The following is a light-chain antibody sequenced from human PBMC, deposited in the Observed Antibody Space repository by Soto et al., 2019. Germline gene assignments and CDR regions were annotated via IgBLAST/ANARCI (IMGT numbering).Light chain of an antibody. Sequence: ELVLTRSPGTLSLSPGQRATLSCRTSQSFSSNYLAWYQQKPGQAPRLLIYGASSRATGIPDRFSGSGSGTDFTLTISRMEPEDFAVYYCQQYGSSGRTFGQGTKVDIK. CDR1: QSFSSNY. CDR3: QQYGSSGRT. V-gene: IGKV3-20*01. J-gene: IGKJ1*01. CDR2: GAS.